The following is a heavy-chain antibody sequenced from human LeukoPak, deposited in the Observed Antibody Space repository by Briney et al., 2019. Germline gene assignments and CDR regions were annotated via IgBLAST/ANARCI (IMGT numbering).Heavy chain of an antibody. CDR2: MNPNSGNT. V-gene: IGHV1-8*01. CDR3: ASTNYDFWSGYWGGFGY. D-gene: IGHD3-3*01. J-gene: IGHJ4*02. CDR1: GYTFTSYD. Sequence: ASVKVSCKASGYTFTSYDINWVRQATGQGLEWMGWMNPNSGNTGYAQKFQGRVTMTRNTSISTAYMGLSSLRSEDTAVYYCASTNYDFWSGYWGGFGYWGQGTLVTVSS.